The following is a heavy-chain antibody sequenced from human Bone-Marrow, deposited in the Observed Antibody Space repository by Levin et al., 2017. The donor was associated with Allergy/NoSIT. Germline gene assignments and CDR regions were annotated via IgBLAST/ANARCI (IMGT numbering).Heavy chain of an antibody. CDR2: ISYDGSNK. CDR1: GFTFSSYA. V-gene: IGHV3-30*04. CDR3: ARGKSSGSY. Sequence: SCAASGFTFSSYAMHWVRQAPGKGLEWVAVISYDGSNKYYADSVKGRFTISRDNSKNTLYLQMNSLRAEDTAVYYCARGKSSGSYWGQGTLVTVSS. D-gene: IGHD6-19*01. J-gene: IGHJ4*02.